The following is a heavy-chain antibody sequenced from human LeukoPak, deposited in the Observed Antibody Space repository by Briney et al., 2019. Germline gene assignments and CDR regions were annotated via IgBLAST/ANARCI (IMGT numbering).Heavy chain of an antibody. CDR1: GXTXSSYX. Sequence: SGXTXSSYXXSXXRXAPGXXXEWVSAISGSGGSTYYADSVKGQFTISRDNSKNTLYLQMNSLRAEDTAVYYCAKDRYSSSWYDYWGQGTLVTVSS. CDR3: AKDRYSSSWYDY. CDR2: ISGSGGST. D-gene: IGHD6-13*01. J-gene: IGHJ4*02. V-gene: IGHV3-23*01.